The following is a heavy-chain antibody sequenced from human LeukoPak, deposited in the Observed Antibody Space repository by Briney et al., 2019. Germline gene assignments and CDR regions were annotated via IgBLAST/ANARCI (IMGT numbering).Heavy chain of an antibody. V-gene: IGHV3-23*01. CDR1: GFTFSSYA. D-gene: IGHD4-17*01. Sequence: PGGSLRLSCAASGFTFSSYAMSWVRQAPGKGLEWVSAISDSGGRTYYADSGKGRFTISRDNSKNTLYLQMNSLRADDTAVYYCAKGNGDHAIHPDYWGQGTLVTVSS. CDR3: AKGNGDHAIHPDY. J-gene: IGHJ4*02. CDR2: ISDSGGRT.